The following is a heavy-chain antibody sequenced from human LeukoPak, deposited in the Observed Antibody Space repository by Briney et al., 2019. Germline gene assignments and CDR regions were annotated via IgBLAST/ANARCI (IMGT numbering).Heavy chain of an antibody. CDR1: GFSFSSFW. J-gene: IGHJ4*02. Sequence: GGSLRLSCAASGFSFSSFWMHWVRQAPGKGLVWVSGIKSDGAGTSYVDSVKGRFTISRDNSKSTLCLQMNSLRAEDTATYYCATYRQIQVPFEFWGQGTLVTVSS. CDR2: IKSDGAGT. D-gene: IGHD5-18*01. CDR3: ATYRQIQVPFEF. V-gene: IGHV3-74*01.